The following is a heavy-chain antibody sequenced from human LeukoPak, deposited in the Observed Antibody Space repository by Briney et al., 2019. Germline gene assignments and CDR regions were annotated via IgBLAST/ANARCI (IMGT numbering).Heavy chain of an antibody. V-gene: IGHV4-39*01. CDR3: ARGLFRGGRNWFDP. CDR2: IYYSGGT. J-gene: IGHJ5*02. CDR1: GGSISSSSYY. Sequence: SETLSLTCTVSGGSISSSSYYWGWIRQPPGKGLEWIGSIYYSGGTYYNPSLKSRVTISVDASKNQFSLKLSSVTAADTAVYYCARGLFRGGRNWFDPWGQGTLVTVSS. D-gene: IGHD3-16*01.